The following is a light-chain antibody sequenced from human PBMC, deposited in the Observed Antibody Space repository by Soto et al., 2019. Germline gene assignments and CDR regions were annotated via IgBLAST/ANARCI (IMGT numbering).Light chain of an antibody. CDR3: QHYGSSTGIT. J-gene: IGKJ5*01. V-gene: IGKV3-20*01. CDR2: GAS. CDR1: QSVSSSY. Sequence: ESVLTQSPGTLSLSPGERATLSCRASQSVSSSYLAWYQQKPGQAPRLLIYGASSRATGIPDRFSGSGSGTDFSLTINRLESEDFAVYYWQHYGSSTGITFGQGTRLE.